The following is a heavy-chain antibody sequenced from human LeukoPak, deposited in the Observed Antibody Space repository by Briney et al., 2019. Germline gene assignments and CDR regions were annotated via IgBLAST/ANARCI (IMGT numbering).Heavy chain of an antibody. Sequence: PGGSLRLSCAASGFTFDDYAMHWVRQAPGKGLEWVSGISWNSGSIGYADSVKGRFTISRDNSKNSLYLQMNSLRTEDTALYYCAKDQLMKGLGPIDYWGRGTLVTVSS. CDR2: ISWNSGSI. V-gene: IGHV3-9*01. J-gene: IGHJ4*02. D-gene: IGHD2-8*01. CDR3: AKDQLMKGLGPIDY. CDR1: GFTFDDYA.